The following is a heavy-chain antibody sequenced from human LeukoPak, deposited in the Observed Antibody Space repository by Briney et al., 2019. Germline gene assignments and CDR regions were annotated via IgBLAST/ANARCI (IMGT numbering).Heavy chain of an antibody. CDR3: AKRSGYTTGWFFDF. CDR2: ISGSGDNT. J-gene: IGHJ4*02. CDR1: GFAFSTYA. D-gene: IGHD6-19*01. V-gene: IGHV3-23*01. Sequence: GGSLRLSCAASGFAFSTYAMNWVRQAPGKGLEWVSSISGSGDNTYYAESVKGRFTISRDNSKNTLFLQMNSLRAEDTAVFYCAKRSGYTTGWFFDFWGQGTLVTVSS.